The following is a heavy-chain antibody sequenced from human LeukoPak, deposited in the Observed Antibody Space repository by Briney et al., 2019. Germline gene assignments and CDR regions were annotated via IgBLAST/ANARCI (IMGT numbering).Heavy chain of an antibody. V-gene: IGHV1-24*01. CDR1: GYTLTELS. CDR3: ATMLPDAYGDYNYFDY. D-gene: IGHD4-17*01. J-gene: IGHJ4*02. Sequence: ASVKVSCKVSGYTLTELSMHWVRQAPGKGLEWMGGFDPEDGETIYAQKLQGRVTMTTDTSTSTAYMELRSLRSDDTAVYYCATMLPDAYGDYNYFDYWGQGTLVTVSS. CDR2: FDPEDGET.